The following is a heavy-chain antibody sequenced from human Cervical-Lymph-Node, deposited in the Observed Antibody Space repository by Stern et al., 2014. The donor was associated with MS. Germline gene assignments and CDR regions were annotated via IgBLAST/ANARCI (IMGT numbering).Heavy chain of an antibody. CDR3: ASLTRDSYWYFDL. CDR1: GGSFNNYA. D-gene: IGHD2-21*01. CDR2: IIPIFGAT. J-gene: IGHJ2*01. Sequence: QVQLVQSGAEVKKPGSSVKVSCKASGGSFNNYAVSWVRQAPGQGLEWMGGIIPIFGATNYAQKFQSRLTITADESTSTVYMELSSLRSEDTAVYYCASLTRDSYWYFDLWGRGTQVSVSS. V-gene: IGHV1-69*01.